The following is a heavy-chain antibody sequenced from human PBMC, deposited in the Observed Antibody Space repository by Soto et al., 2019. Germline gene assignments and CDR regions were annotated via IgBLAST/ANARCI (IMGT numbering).Heavy chain of an antibody. CDR2: IYPGDSDT. CDR3: ARHSSEWPVPFDY. J-gene: IGHJ4*02. V-gene: IGHV5-51*01. Sequence: PGESLKISCNGSGYSFTSYWIGWVRQMPGKGLEWMGIIYPGDSDTNYSPSFQGHVTISADKSISTAYLQWSSLKASDTAMYYCARHSSEWPVPFDYWGQGTLVTVSS. CDR1: GYSFTSYW. D-gene: IGHD6-19*01.